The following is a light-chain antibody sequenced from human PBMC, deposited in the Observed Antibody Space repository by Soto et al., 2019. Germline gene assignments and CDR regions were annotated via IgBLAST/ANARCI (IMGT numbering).Light chain of an antibody. Sequence: EIVLTQSPGTLSLSPGERATLSCRASQSISSNYLAWYQQKPGQAPRLLIYGASGRATGIPDRFSGSGSGTDFTLTISRLEPEDIALYYCQQYGSSLPYTFGQGTKLEIK. V-gene: IGKV3-20*01. CDR2: GAS. J-gene: IGKJ2*01. CDR3: QQYGSSLPYT. CDR1: QSISSNY.